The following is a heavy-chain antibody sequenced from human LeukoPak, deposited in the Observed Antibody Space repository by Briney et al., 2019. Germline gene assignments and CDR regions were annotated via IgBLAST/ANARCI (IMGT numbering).Heavy chain of an antibody. D-gene: IGHD6-13*01. J-gene: IGHJ4*02. Sequence: PSETLSLTCTVSGGSISSGSYYWSWIRQPPGKGLEWIGYIYHSGSTYYNPSLKSRVTISVDRSKNQFSLKLSSVTAADTAVYYCARAQFNSSWIDYWGQGTLVTVSS. CDR3: ARAQFNSSWIDY. V-gene: IGHV4-30-2*01. CDR1: GGSISSGSYY. CDR2: IYHSGST.